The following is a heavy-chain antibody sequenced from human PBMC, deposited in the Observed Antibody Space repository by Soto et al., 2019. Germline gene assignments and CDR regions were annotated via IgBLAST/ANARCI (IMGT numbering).Heavy chain of an antibody. V-gene: IGHV1-3*01. D-gene: IGHD5-12*01. CDR3: ARAPPIEMATIQLLYY. CDR2: INAGSGNT. CDR1: GYTFTSYS. Sequence: ASVKVSCKASGYTFTSYSMHWVRQAPGQRLEWMGWINAGSGNTKYSQKFQGRVTITRDTSASTAYMELSSLRSEDTALYYCARAPPIEMATIQLLYYWGQGTLVTVSS. J-gene: IGHJ4*02.